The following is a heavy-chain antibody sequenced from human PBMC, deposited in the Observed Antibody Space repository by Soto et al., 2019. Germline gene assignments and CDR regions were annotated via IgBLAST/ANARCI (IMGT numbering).Heavy chain of an antibody. CDR2: INVGSGNT. CDR1: GYTFTTYG. D-gene: IGHD7-27*01. CDR3: ARESRTGDYFDY. Sequence: QVQLVQSGAEVKKPGASVKVSCKASGYTFTTYGMHWVRQAPGQRLEWMGWINVGSGNTKYSQKFQGRVTITRDTSASTAYMELSSLRSEDTAVYYCARESRTGDYFDYWGQGSLVTVSS. J-gene: IGHJ4*02. V-gene: IGHV1-3*01.